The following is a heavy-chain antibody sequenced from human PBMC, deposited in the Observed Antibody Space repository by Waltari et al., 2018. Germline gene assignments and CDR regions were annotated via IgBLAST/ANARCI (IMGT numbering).Heavy chain of an antibody. CDR1: GGPFNIST. D-gene: IGHD6-19*01. J-gene: IGHJ5*02. CDR2: IIPILGTT. V-gene: IGHV1-69*11. Sequence: QGQLVQSGAEVKKPGSSVKVSCKASGGPFNISTFSWVRQAPGQGLEWRGRIIPILGTTNYAQKFLDRVSISADEYTSTVYMEVNSLRFEDTAVYYCAREGSGWHNGHNWFDPWGQGTLVTVSS. CDR3: AREGSGWHNGHNWFDP.